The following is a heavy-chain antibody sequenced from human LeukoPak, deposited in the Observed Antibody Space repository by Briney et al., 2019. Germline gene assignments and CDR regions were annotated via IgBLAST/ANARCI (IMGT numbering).Heavy chain of an antibody. CDR2: IYPGDSDT. J-gene: IGHJ4*02. CDR1: GYGFTSYW. Sequence: GGSLKISCKGSGYGFTSYWIGWVRPMPGKGRGWMGIIYPGDSDTRYSPSFQGQVTISADKSISTAYLQWSSLKASDTAMYYCARHTSIAAAANLDYWGQGTLVTVSS. V-gene: IGHV5-51*01. D-gene: IGHD6-13*01. CDR3: ARHTSIAAAANLDY.